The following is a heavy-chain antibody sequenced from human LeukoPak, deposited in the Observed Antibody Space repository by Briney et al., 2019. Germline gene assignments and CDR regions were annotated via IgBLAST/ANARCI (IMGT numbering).Heavy chain of an antibody. CDR1: GGSFSGYY. V-gene: IGHV4-59*01. CDR2: IYYSGST. Sequence: SETLSLTCAVYGGSFSGYYWSWIRQPSGKGLEWIGYIYYSGSTNYNPSLKSRVTISVDTSKNQFSLKLSSVTAADTAVYYCARDNSGNYRAGYGYYFDYWGQGTLVTVSS. D-gene: IGHD4-11*01. J-gene: IGHJ4*02. CDR3: ARDNSGNYRAGYGYYFDY.